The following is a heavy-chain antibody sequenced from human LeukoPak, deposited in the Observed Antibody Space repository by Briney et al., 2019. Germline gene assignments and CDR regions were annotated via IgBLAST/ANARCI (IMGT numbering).Heavy chain of an antibody. V-gene: IGHV3-30-3*01. Sequence: GRSLRLSCAASGFTFSSYAMHWVRQAPGKGLEWVAVISYDGSNKYYADSVKGRFTISRDNAKNSLYLQMNSLRDEDTAVYYCASQLVFRSPFDYWGQGTLVTVSS. J-gene: IGHJ4*02. CDR2: ISYDGSNK. CDR3: ASQLVFRSPFDY. CDR1: GFTFSSYA.